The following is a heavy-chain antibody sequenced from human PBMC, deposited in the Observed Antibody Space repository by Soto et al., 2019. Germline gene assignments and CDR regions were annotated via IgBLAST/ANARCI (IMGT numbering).Heavy chain of an antibody. CDR2: ISYDGSNK. Sequence: QVQLVESGGGVVQPGRSLRLSCAASGFTFSSYGMHWVRQAPGKGLEWVAVISYDGSNKYYADSVKGRFTISRDNSKNTLYLQMNSLRAEDTAVYYCAKDRRKIVGDAVDYWGQGTLVTVSS. CDR3: AKDRRKIVGDAVDY. V-gene: IGHV3-30*18. CDR1: GFTFSSYG. D-gene: IGHD1-26*01. J-gene: IGHJ4*02.